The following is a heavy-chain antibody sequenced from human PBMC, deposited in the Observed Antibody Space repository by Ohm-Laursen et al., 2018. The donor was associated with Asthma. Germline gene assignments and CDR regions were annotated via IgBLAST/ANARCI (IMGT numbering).Heavy chain of an antibody. CDR2: IKQDGSEK. CDR3: AKELAVAGTRAFDY. J-gene: IGHJ4*02. Sequence: SLRLSCAASGFTFSSYWMSWVRQAPGKGLEWVANIKQDGSEKYYVDSVKGRFTISRDNAKNSLYLQMNSLRAEDTALYYCAKELAVAGTRAFDYWGQGTLVTVSS. CDR1: GFTFSSYW. V-gene: IGHV3-7*05. D-gene: IGHD6-19*01.